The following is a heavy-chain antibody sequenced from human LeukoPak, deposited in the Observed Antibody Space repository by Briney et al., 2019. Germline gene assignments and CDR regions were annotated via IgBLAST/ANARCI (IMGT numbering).Heavy chain of an antibody. CDR2: IKKDGSET. V-gene: IGHV3-7*01. J-gene: IGHJ4*02. D-gene: IGHD6-19*01. Sequence: PGGSLRLSCVASGLTFSNSWMTWVRQAPGKGLEWVANIKKDGSETYYVDSVRGRFTISRDNARNSQYLQMNSLRAEDTAVYYCASGGGWVFNNWGQGTLVTVSS. CDR1: GLTFSNSW. CDR3: ASGGGWVFNN.